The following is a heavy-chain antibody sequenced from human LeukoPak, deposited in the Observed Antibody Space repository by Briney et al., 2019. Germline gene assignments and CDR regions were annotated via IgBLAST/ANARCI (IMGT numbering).Heavy chain of an antibody. CDR3: ARSRDGYNSDAFDI. D-gene: IGHD5-24*01. V-gene: IGHV1-8*01. J-gene: IGHJ3*02. CDR1: GYTFTSYD. CDR2: MNPNSGNT. Sequence: ASVKVSCKASGYTFTSYDINWVRQATGQGLEWMGWMNPNSGNTGYAQKFQGRVTMTRNTSISTAYMELSSLRSEDTAVYYCARSRDGYNSDAFDIWGQGTMVTVSS.